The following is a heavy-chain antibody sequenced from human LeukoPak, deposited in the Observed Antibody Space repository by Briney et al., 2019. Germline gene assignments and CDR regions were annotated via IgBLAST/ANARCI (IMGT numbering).Heavy chain of an antibody. V-gene: IGHV3-30*02. CDR2: IRYDGSNK. CDR3: ARGQQLHDAFDI. Sequence: GGSLRLSCAASGFTFSSYGMHWVRQAPGKGLEWVVFIRYDGSNKYYADSVKGRFTISRDNSKNTLYLQMNSLRAEDAAVYYCARGQQLHDAFDIWGQGTMVTVSS. D-gene: IGHD6-13*01. CDR1: GFTFSSYG. J-gene: IGHJ3*02.